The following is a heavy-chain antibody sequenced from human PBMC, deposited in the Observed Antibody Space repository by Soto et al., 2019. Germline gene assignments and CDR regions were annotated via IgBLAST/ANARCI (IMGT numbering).Heavy chain of an antibody. Sequence: QVQLVQSGAEVKKPGASVKVSCKASGYTFTSYGISWVRQAPGQGLECMGWISAYNGNTNYAQKLQGRVTMTTDISTSTAYMELRSRRSDDTAVYYCARKHRWATAPDYCGQGTLVSVSS. J-gene: IGHJ4*02. CDR2: ISAYNGNT. D-gene: IGHD2-21*02. CDR1: GYTFTSYG. CDR3: ARKHRWATAPDY. V-gene: IGHV1-18*01.